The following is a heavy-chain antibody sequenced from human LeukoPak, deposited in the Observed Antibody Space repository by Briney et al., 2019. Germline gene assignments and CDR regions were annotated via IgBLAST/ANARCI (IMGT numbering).Heavy chain of an antibody. Sequence: ASVKVSCKASGYTFTGYYMHWVRQAPGQGLEWMGRINPNSGGTNYAQKFQGRVTMTRDTSISTAYMELSRLRSDDTAVYYCARDSYSSGWYLIGYWGQGTLVTVSS. CDR1: GYTFTGYY. D-gene: IGHD6-19*01. CDR3: ARDSYSSGWYLIGY. CDR2: INPNSGGT. V-gene: IGHV1-2*06. J-gene: IGHJ4*02.